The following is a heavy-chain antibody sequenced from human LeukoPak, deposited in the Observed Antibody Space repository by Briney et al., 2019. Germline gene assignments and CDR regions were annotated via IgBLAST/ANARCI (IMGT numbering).Heavy chain of an antibody. V-gene: IGHV3-30-3*01. CDR1: GFTFSSYA. D-gene: IGHD3-10*01. CDR3: ARGQLLWFGELLF. J-gene: IGHJ4*02. Sequence: GGSLRLSCAASGFTFSSYAMHWVRQAPGKGLEWVAAISYDGSNKYYADSVKGRFTISRDNSKNTLYLQMNSLRAEDTAVYYCARGQLLWFGELLFWGQGTLVTVSS. CDR2: ISYDGSNK.